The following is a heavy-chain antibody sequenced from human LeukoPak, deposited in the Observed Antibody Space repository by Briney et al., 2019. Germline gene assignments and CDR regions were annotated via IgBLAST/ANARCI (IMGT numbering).Heavy chain of an antibody. CDR1: GGTFSSYA. CDR2: IIPIFGTA. CDR3: ASRLLWFGELSHFDY. Sequence: SVKVSCKASGGTFSSYAISWVRQAPGQGLEWMGGIIPIFGTANYAQKFQGRVTITTDGSTSTVYMELSSLRSEDTAVYYCASRLLWFGELSHFDYWGQGTLVTVSS. J-gene: IGHJ4*02. V-gene: IGHV1-69*05. D-gene: IGHD3-10*01.